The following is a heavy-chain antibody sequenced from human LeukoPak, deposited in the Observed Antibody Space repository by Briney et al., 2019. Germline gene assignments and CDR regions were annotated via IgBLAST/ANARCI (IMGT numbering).Heavy chain of an antibody. Sequence: ASVKVSCKASGYTFTGYCMHWVRQAPRQGLEWMGWINPNSGGTNYAQKFQGRVTMTRDTSISTAYMELSRLRSDDTAVYFCARSRWLQLDAFDIWGQGTMVTVSS. J-gene: IGHJ3*02. V-gene: IGHV1-2*02. CDR2: INPNSGGT. CDR3: ARSRWLQLDAFDI. D-gene: IGHD5-24*01. CDR1: GYTFTGYC.